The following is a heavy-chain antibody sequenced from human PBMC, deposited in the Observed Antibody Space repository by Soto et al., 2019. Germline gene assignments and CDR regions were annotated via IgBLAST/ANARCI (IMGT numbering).Heavy chain of an antibody. CDR3: ARRGDTAMELDY. Sequence: TLSLTCTVSGGSINSGGYSWTWIRQPPGKGLEWIGSIYYSGSTYYNPSLKSRVTISVDTSKNQFSLKLSSVTAADTAVYYCARRGDTAMELDYWGQGTLVTVSS. CDR1: GGSINSGGYS. J-gene: IGHJ4*02. V-gene: IGHV4-30-2*03. D-gene: IGHD5-18*01. CDR2: IYYSGST.